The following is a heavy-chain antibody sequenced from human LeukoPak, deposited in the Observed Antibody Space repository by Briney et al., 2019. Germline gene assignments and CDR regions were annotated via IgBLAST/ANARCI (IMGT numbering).Heavy chain of an antibody. V-gene: IGHV4-4*07. J-gene: IGHJ5*02. Sequence: SETLSLTCTVSGGSISSYYWSWIRQPAGNGLEWIGRIYTSGSTNYNPSLKSRVTMSVDTSKNQFSLKLSSVTASDTAVYYCARDRQWNWFDPWGQGTLVTVSS. CDR2: IYTSGST. D-gene: IGHD6-19*01. CDR3: ARDRQWNWFDP. CDR1: GGSISSYY.